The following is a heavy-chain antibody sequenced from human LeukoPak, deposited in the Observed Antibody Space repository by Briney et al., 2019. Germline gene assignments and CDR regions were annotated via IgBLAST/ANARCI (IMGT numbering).Heavy chain of an antibody. V-gene: IGHV4-59*01. CDR2: IYYGGST. CDR1: GGSISSYY. Sequence: PSETLSLTCTVSGGSISSYYWSWIRQPPGKGLEWIGYIYYGGSTNHNPSLKSRVTISVDTSKNQFSLKLSSVTAADTAMYYCARVGTDLASRFDPWGQGTLVTVSS. D-gene: IGHD2-8*02. J-gene: IGHJ5*02. CDR3: ARVGTDLASRFDP.